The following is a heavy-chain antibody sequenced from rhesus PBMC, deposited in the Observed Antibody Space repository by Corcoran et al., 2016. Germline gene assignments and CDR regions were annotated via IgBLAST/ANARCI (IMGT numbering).Heavy chain of an antibody. CDR2: INGSGEAT. CDR1: GGSISDDYY. V-gene: IGHV4-106*01. J-gene: IGHJ6*01. D-gene: IGHD4-17*01. Sequence: QVQLQESGPGLVKPSETLSLTCAVSGGSISDDYYWSWLRQPPGKGLEWIGYINGSGEATNYNPSLKNRVTSSIDTSKNQFSLKLSSVTAADTAVYYCARDRVTTYGLDSWGQGVVVTVSS. CDR3: ARDRVTTYGLDS.